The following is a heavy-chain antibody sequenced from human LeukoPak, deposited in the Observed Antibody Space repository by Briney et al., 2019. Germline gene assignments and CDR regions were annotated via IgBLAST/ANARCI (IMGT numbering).Heavy chain of an antibody. D-gene: IGHD3-22*01. V-gene: IGHV4-59*01. Sequence: SETLSLTCTVSGGSISSYYWTWIRQPPGKGLEWIGYIYYSGSTNYNPSLKSRVTVSVDTSKNRFSLNLSSVTAADTAVYYCARVRVSSSSHPWYFDYWGQGTLVTVSS. CDR3: ARVRVSSSSHPWYFDY. CDR1: GGSISSYY. CDR2: IYYSGST. J-gene: IGHJ4*02.